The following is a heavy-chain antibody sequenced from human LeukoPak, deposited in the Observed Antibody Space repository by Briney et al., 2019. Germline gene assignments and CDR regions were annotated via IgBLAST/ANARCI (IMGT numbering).Heavy chain of an antibody. CDR1: GFTFSTYP. CDR2: ISSNGGST. J-gene: IGHJ5*02. D-gene: IGHD6-13*01. Sequence: GGSLRLSCAASGFTFSTYPMHWVRQAPGKGLEYVSAISSNGGSTFYANSVKGRFTISRDNSKNTLYLQMGSLRPEDMAVYYCAGQTYSNSWAFDPWSQGTLVAVSS. V-gene: IGHV3-64*01. CDR3: AGQTYSNSWAFDP.